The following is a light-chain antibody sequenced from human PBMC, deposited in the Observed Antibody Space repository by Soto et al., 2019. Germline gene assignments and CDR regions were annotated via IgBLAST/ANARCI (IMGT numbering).Light chain of an antibody. CDR2: EVS. J-gene: IGLJ1*01. CDR1: SSDVGGYNY. V-gene: IGLV2-8*01. Sequence: QSALTQPPSASGSPGQSVTISCTGTSSDVGGYNYVSWYQHHPGKAPKLIIYEVSKRPSGVPDRFSASKSGNTASLTVSGLQAEDESYYYRSSHGGRKYFYVFGTGLKVAVL. CDR3: SSHGGRKYFYV.